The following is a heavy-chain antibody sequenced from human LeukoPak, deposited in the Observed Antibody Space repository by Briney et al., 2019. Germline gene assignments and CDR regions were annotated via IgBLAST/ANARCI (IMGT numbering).Heavy chain of an antibody. CDR3: ARGRYSSTWYPNWFDP. CDR1: GFTFSTYW. V-gene: IGHV4-59*01. J-gene: IGHJ5*02. D-gene: IGHD6-13*01. Sequence: PGGSLRLSCAASGFTFSTYWMTWIRQPPGKGLEWIGYTYYTGSTKYNPSLKSRVTISVDTSKNQFSLKLTSVTPADTAVYYCARGRYSSTWYPNWFDPWGQGTLVTVSS. CDR2: TYYTGST.